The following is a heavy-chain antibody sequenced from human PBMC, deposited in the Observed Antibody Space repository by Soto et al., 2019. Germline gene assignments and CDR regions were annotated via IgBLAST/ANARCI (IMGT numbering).Heavy chain of an antibody. CDR2: IGGSGGSS. D-gene: IGHD6-13*01. V-gene: IGHV3-23*01. J-gene: IGHJ6*02. CDR3: AKDHGYTSSWFFCMDV. CDR1: GFTFSSYA. Sequence: LRLSCAASGFTFSSYAMSWARQAPGKGLEWVSAIGGSGGSSYYADSVKGRFTISRDNSKNTLYLQMDSLRADDTAVYYCAKDHGYTSSWFFCMDVWGQGTSVTVSS.